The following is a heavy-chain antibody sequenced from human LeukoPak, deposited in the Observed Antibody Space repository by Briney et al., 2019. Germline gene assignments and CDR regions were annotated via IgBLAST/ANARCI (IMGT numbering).Heavy chain of an antibody. CDR3: ARESAEGHSDGYIGYY. CDR1: GFTFSSYN. J-gene: IGHJ4*02. Sequence: GGSLRLSCAASGFTFSSYNMNWVRQAPGKGLEWVSSISTSSSYIYYADSVKGRFTISRDNAKNSLFLQMSSLRVEDTALYYCARESAEGHSDGYIGYYWGQGTLVTVSS. V-gene: IGHV3-21*01. CDR2: ISTSSSYI. D-gene: IGHD5-18*01.